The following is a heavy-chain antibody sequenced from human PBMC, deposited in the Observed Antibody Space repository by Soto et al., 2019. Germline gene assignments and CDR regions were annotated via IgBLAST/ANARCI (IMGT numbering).Heavy chain of an antibody. V-gene: IGHV4-61*01. J-gene: IGHJ5*02. CDR1: GGSVTSGTFF. Sequence: PSETLSLTCTVSGGSVTSGTFFWNWVRQPPGKGLEWIGYISYIGNTDYNPSLKSRVTIPVETSKNQFSLKLNSLTPADTAVYYCGRRNSGGNWFDPWGPGTLVTVS. D-gene: IGHD4-17*01. CDR3: GRRNSGGNWFDP. CDR2: ISYIGNT.